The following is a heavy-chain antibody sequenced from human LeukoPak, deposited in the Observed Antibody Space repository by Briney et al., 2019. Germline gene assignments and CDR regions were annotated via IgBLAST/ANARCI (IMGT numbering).Heavy chain of an antibody. J-gene: IGHJ5*02. CDR2: VNQGGTEK. D-gene: IGHD3-22*01. V-gene: IGHV3-7*03. CDR3: AKRPAMIVVVANWFDP. Sequence: GGSLRLSCAASGFTFSSYWMSWVRQAPGKGLEWVANVNQGGTEKYYVDSVKGRFTISRDNAENSLYLQMNSLRVEDTAVYYCAKRPAMIVVVANWFDPWGQGTLVTVSS. CDR1: GFTFSSYW.